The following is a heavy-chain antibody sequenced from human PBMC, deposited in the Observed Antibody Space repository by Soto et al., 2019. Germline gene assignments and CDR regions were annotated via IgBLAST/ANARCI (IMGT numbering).Heavy chain of an antibody. V-gene: IGHV3-33*01. CDR1: GFTFSSYG. CDR3: ARAGADKGYDSSGYYYGYFDY. Sequence: GGSLRLSCAASGFTFSSYGMHLVRQAPGKGLEWVAVIWYDGSNKYYADSVKGRFTIFRDNSKNTLYLQMNSLRAEDTAVYYCARAGADKGYDSSGYYYGYFDYWGQGTLVTVSS. D-gene: IGHD3-22*01. J-gene: IGHJ4*02. CDR2: IWYDGSNK.